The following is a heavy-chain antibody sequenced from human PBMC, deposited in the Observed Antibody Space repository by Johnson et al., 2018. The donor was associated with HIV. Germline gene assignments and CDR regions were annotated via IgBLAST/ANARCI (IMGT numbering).Heavy chain of an antibody. J-gene: IGHJ3*02. V-gene: IGHV3-30*04. CDR2: ISYDGRNK. CDR3: ARQLGRDAFDI. D-gene: IGHD7-27*01. CDR1: GFPFSSYA. Sequence: HLVESGGGVVQPGRSLRLSCAASGFPFSSYAMHWVRQAPGKGLEWVAVISYDGRNKYFADSVKGRFTISRDNSKNSLYLQMNSLRAEDTALYYCARQLGRDAFDIWGQGTMVTVSS.